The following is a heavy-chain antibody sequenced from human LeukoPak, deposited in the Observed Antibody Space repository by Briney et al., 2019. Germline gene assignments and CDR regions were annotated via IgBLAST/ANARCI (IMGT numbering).Heavy chain of an antibody. CDR3: ASRDAFDM. Sequence: ASVKVSCKASGNTFTDYFIHWVRQAPGQGLEWMGWVNPNSGGTNYAQKFQGRVTMTRDTSISTTYMELSRLRSDDTAMYYCASRDAFDMWGQGTMVTVSS. V-gene: IGHV1-2*02. CDR1: GNTFTDYF. CDR2: VNPNSGGT. J-gene: IGHJ3*02.